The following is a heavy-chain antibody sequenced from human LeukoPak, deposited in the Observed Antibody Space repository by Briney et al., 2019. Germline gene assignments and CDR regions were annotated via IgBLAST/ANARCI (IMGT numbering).Heavy chain of an antibody. Sequence: SETLSLTCTVSGGSISSGSYYWSWIRQPAGKGLEWIGRIYTSGSTNYNPPLKSRVTISVDTSKNQFSLKLGSVTAADTAVYYCARQGAYCGGDCYPYYYGMDVWGQGTTVTVSS. V-gene: IGHV4-61*02. CDR3: ARQGAYCGGDCYPYYYGMDV. D-gene: IGHD2-21*02. J-gene: IGHJ6*02. CDR2: IYTSGST. CDR1: GGSISSGSYY.